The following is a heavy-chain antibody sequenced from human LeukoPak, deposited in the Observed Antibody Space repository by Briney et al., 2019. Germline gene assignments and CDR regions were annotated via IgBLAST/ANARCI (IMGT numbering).Heavy chain of an antibody. V-gene: IGHV1-18*01. CDR1: GNTFSNYG. CDR3: AKQDHWSYAVNA. D-gene: IGHD1-7*01. CDR2: ISANNDHT. J-gene: IGHJ5*02. Sequence: ASVKVSCKASGNTFSNYGISWVRQAPGRGLEWMGWISANNDHTYYSQRFQGRVTMTTDTATSTAYMELRSLGSDDTAVFDCAKQDHWSYAVNAWCQGTLVTVS.